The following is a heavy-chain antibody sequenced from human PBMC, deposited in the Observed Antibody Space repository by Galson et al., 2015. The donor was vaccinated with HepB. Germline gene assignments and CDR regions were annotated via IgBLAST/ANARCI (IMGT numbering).Heavy chain of an antibody. CDR1: GYTFTING. V-gene: IGHV1-18*04. D-gene: IGHD4/OR15-4a*01. J-gene: IGHJ4*02. Sequence: QSGAEVKKPGASVTVSCTASGYTFTINGISWVRQAPGKGLEWMGWISANSGDTKYAQKLQGRVTMTRDTSTSTAYLELRSLRSDDTAAYYCARDRDYRFDYWGQGTLVTVSS. CDR2: ISANSGDT. CDR3: ARDRDYRFDY.